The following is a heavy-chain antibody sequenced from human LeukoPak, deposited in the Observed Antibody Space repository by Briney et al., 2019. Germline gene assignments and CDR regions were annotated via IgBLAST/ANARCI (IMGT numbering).Heavy chain of an antibody. CDR1: GFIVSISN. V-gene: IGHV3-23*01. D-gene: IGHD4-23*01. CDR2: ISGSGGST. J-gene: IGHJ4*02. CDR3: AKDPSDYGGTMYYFDY. Sequence: PGGSLRLSCAASGFIVSISNMSWVRQAPGKGLEWVSAISGSGGSTYYADSVKGRFTISRDNSKNTLYLQMNSLRAEDTAVYYCAKDPSDYGGTMYYFDYWGQGTLVTVSS.